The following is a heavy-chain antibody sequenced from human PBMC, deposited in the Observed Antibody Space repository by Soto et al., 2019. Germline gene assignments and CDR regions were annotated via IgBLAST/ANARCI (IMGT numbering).Heavy chain of an antibody. CDR3: ARGSDSSGPGAFDI. CDR1: GGSFSGYY. Sequence: SETLSLTCAVYGGSFSGYYWSWIRQPPGKGLEWIGEINHSGSTNYNPSLKSRVTISVDTSKNQFSLKLSSVTAADTAVYYCARGSDSSGPGAFDIWGQGTMVTVS. J-gene: IGHJ3*02. CDR2: INHSGST. D-gene: IGHD3-22*01. V-gene: IGHV4-34*01.